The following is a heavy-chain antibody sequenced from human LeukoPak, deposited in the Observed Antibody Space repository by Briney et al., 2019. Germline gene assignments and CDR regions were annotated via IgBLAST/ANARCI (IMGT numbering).Heavy chain of an antibody. J-gene: IGHJ4*02. D-gene: IGHD7-27*01. CDR2: TAFDGSYT. V-gene: IGHV3-30*02. Sequence: GGSLRLSCAASGFTFSAYGMHWVRQAPSKGLEWVAYTAFDGSYTYCADSVKGRFTISRDNSKNTLNLQMSSLRGEDTAVYFCAKDANWGCDYWGQGALVTVSS. CDR1: GFTFSAYG. CDR3: AKDANWGCDY.